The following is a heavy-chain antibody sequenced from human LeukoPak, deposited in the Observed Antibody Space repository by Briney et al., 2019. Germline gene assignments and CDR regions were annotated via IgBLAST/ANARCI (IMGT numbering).Heavy chain of an antibody. V-gene: IGHV3-23*01. CDR1: GFTFNTYI. CDR2: ITGSGGTT. D-gene: IGHD3-22*01. J-gene: IGHJ4*02. Sequence: GGSLRLSCAASGFTFNTYILSWVRQAPGRGLEWVSAITGSGGTTSPADSVKDRFTISRDNSKNTLYLQMNSMRVEDTAVYYCAKMAHDSSSSPHWGQGALVTVST. CDR3: AKMAHDSSSSPH.